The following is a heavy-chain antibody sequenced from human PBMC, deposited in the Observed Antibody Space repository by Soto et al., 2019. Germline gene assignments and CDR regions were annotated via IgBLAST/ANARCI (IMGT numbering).Heavy chain of an antibody. D-gene: IGHD3-22*01. V-gene: IGHV4-30-2*01. CDR1: GGSISSGGYS. CDR3: ARGPYYYDSRGDDAFDI. J-gene: IGHJ3*02. CDR2: IYYSGST. Sequence: QVQLQESGSGLVKPSQTLSLTCAVSGGSISSGGYSWSWILQPPGKGLEWIGYIYYSGSTYYNPSLKSRVTISVDRSKNQFSLKLSSVTAADTAVYYCARGPYYYDSRGDDAFDIWGQGTMVTVSS.